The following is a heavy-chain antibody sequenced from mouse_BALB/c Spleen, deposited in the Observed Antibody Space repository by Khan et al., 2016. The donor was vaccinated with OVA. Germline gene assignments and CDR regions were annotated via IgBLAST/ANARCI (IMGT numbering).Heavy chain of an antibody. CDR2: IWSDGST. D-gene: IGHD2-1*01. CDR3: ARQLYFHYYIMDC. V-gene: IGHV2-6-1*01. CDR1: GFSFTNYG. J-gene: IGHJ4*01. Sequence: QVQLKESGPGLVAPSQSLSITCTISGFSFTNYGIHWVRQPPGKGLEWLVVIWSDGSTSYNSALKSRLSISRDNSKSQVFLRMNSLQTDDTAMYYGARQLYFHYYIMDCWGQGSLVIVSS.